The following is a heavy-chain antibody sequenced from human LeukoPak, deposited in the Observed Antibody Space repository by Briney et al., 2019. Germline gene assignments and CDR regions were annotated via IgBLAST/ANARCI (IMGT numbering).Heavy chain of an antibody. CDR3: AKDLYVGP. CDR1: GFTFSSYG. V-gene: IGHV3-30*18. CDR2: ISYDGSNK. D-gene: IGHD3-16*01. J-gene: IGHJ5*02. Sequence: GGSLRLSCAASGFTFSSYGMHWVRQAPRKGLEWVAVISYDGSNKYYADSVKGRFTISRDNSKNTLYLQMNSLRAEDTAVYYCAKDLYVGPWGQGTLVTVSS.